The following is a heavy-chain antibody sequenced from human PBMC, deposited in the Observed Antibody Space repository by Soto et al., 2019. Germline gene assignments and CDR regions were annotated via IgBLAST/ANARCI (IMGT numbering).Heavy chain of an antibody. CDR1: VFTFSSYG. V-gene: IGHV3-30*18. D-gene: IGHD6-6*01. CDR2: ISYDGSNK. Sequence: QVQLVESGGGVVQPGRSLRLSCAASVFTFSSYGMHWVRQAPGKGLEWVAVISYDGSNKYYADSVKGRFTISRDNSKNTLYLQMNSLRAEDTAVYYCAKVEGSSIYNYFDYWGQGTLVTVSS. CDR3: AKVEGSSIYNYFDY. J-gene: IGHJ4*02.